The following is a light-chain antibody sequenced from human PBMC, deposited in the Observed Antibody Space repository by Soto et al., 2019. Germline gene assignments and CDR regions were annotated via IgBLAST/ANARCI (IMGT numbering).Light chain of an antibody. CDR3: QQRSSWPLLT. Sequence: EIVLTQSAATLSLSPGERATLSCRASQSVSSYLAWYQQKPGQAPRLLIYDASNRATGIPARFSGSGSGTDFTLTISSLEPEDFAVYYCQQRSSWPLLTFGGGTKVDIK. J-gene: IGKJ4*01. V-gene: IGKV3-11*01. CDR1: QSVSSY. CDR2: DAS.